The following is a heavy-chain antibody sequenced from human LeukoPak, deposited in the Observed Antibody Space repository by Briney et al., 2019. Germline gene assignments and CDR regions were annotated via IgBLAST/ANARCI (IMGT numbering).Heavy chain of an antibody. V-gene: IGHV4-59*08. CDR3: ARNAAVATSRSWFDP. CDR2: IYYSGST. D-gene: IGHD6-19*01. Sequence: SETLSLTCTVSDGSISNYHWSWIRQPPGKGLEWIGYIYYSGSTNYNPSLKSRVTMSVDTSKNQFSLKLSSVTAADKAVYYCARNAAVATSRSWFDPWGQGTLVTVSS. CDR1: DGSISNYH. J-gene: IGHJ5*02.